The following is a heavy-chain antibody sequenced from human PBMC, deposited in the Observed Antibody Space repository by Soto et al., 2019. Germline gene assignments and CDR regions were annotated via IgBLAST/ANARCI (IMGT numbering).Heavy chain of an antibody. CDR1: GDSITSSDW. V-gene: IGHV4-4*02. Sequence: QVQLQESGPGLVKPSGTLSLTCVVSGDSITSSDWWSWVRQPPGKGLEWIGEIYHIGNTRYSPSLNSRVTIAVDKSKNQLSLSLGSVTAADTAVYYCVRARRIVGATTAFDSWGQGTLVTVSS. CDR3: VRARRIVGATTAFDS. CDR2: IYHIGNT. D-gene: IGHD1-26*01. J-gene: IGHJ4*02.